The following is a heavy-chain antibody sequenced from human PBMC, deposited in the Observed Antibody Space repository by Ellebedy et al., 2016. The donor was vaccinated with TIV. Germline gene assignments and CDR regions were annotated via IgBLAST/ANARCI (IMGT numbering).Heavy chain of an antibody. CDR2: IYPGDSDT. Sequence: GESLKISXKGSGYSFTSYCIGWVRQMPGKGLEWMGIIYPGDSDTRYSPSFQGQVTISADKSISTAYLQWSSLKASDTAMYYCARHMGELQTMVDYWGQGTLVTVSS. CDR1: GYSFTSYC. V-gene: IGHV5-51*01. CDR3: ARHMGELQTMVDY. D-gene: IGHD1-26*01. J-gene: IGHJ4*02.